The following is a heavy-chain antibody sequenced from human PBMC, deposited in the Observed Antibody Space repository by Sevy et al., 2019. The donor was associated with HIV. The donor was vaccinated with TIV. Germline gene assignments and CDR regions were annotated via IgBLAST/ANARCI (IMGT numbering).Heavy chain of an antibody. CDR2: TYYRSKWYN. Sequence: SQTLSLTCAISGDSVSSNTAAWNWIRQSPSRGLEWLGRTYYRSKWYNEYADSVKSRITFNADTSKNHFSLQLSSVTPEDTALYYCARAGFVVAGPFDYWGQGTQVTVSS. D-gene: IGHD6-19*01. J-gene: IGHJ4*02. CDR3: ARAGFVVAGPFDY. CDR1: GDSVSSNTAA. V-gene: IGHV6-1*01.